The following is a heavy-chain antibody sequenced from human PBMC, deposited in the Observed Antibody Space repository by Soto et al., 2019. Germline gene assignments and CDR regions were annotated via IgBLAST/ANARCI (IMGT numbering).Heavy chain of an antibody. CDR1: GYSISSGYY. J-gene: IGHJ5*02. V-gene: IGHV4-38-2*01. CDR2: IYHSGST. D-gene: IGHD4-17*01. CDR3: ARGAATVTPGWFDP. Sequence: SETLSLTCAVSGYSISSGYYWGWIRQTPGKGLEWIASIYHSGSTYYNPSLKSRVTISVDTSKNQFSLKLTSVTAADTAVYYCARGAATVTPGWFDPGGQGIMATVSS.